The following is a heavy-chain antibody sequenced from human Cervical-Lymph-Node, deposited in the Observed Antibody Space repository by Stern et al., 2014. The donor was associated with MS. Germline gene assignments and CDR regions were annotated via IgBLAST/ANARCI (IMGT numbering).Heavy chain of an antibody. J-gene: IGHJ4*02. Sequence: QVQLQQSGPGLVKPSQTLSLTCTVSGGSMNSRPYYWNWLRQPAGKELEWIGRIYISGSTNYNPSPESRVTISIDTSKKPLSLNLGSVTAADTAVYYCAREGETSDFFPFDYWGQGAQVIVSS. CDR3: AREGETSDFFPFDY. V-gene: IGHV4-61*02. D-gene: IGHD3/OR15-3a*01. CDR2: IYISGST. CDR1: GGSMNSRPYY.